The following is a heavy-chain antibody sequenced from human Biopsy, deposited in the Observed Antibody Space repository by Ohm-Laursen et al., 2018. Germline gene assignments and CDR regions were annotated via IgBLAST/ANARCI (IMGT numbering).Heavy chain of an antibody. D-gene: IGHD2-15*01. V-gene: IGHV4-34*08. J-gene: IGHJ4*02. Sequence: SVTLSLTCDVHGNTFSDYYWSWIRQPPGKGLEWIGQINQSGRTNYNPSLKSRVNISTDKSNNQFYLKLTSVTSADTAVYFCGNEVHGRDYWGLGALVTVSS. CDR3: GNEVHGRDY. CDR1: GNTFSDYY. CDR2: INQSGRT.